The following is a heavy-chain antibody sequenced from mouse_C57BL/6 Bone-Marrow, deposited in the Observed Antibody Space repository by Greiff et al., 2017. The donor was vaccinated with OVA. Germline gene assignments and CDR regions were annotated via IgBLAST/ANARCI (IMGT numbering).Heavy chain of an antibody. D-gene: IGHD1-1*01. CDR3: ARSDGSSYDFDY. J-gene: IGHJ2*01. CDR1: GYTFPSYW. Sequence: QVHVKQPGAELVKPGASVKLSCKASGYTFPSYWMHWVKQRPGQGLEWIGMIHPNSGSTNYNEKFKSKATLTVDKSSSTAYMQLSSLTSEDSAVYYCARSDGSSYDFDYWGQGTTLTVSS. V-gene: IGHV1-64*01. CDR2: IHPNSGST.